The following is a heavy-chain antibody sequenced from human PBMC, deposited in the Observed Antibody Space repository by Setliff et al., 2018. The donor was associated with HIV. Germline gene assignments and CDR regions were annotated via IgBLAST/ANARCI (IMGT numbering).Heavy chain of an antibody. J-gene: IGHJ3*02. V-gene: IGHV1-3*01. CDR1: GYTFTSYA. D-gene: IGHD3-10*01. CDR2: INAGNGNT. Sequence: EASVKVSCKASGYTFTSYAMHWVRQAPGQRLEWMGWINAGNGNTKYSQKFQGRVTITRDTSASTAYMELSSLRSEDTAVYYCARGRGASGAFDIWGQGTMVTVSS. CDR3: ARGRGASGAFDI.